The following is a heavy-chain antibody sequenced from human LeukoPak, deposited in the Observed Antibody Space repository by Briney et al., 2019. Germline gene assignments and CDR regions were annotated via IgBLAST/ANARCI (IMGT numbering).Heavy chain of an antibody. V-gene: IGHV3-7*01. CDR3: ARAQWTAFDYYYYMDV. CDR2: IKVDGSEK. J-gene: IGHJ6*03. D-gene: IGHD3/OR15-3a*01. CDR1: GFTFSRYW. Sequence: GGSLRLSCAVSGFTFSRYWMTWVRQAPGKGLEWVANIKVDGSEKYYVDAVKGRFTISRDNAKDSLYLQMDGLRAEDTAIYYCARAQWTAFDYYYYMDVWGKGTTVTVSS.